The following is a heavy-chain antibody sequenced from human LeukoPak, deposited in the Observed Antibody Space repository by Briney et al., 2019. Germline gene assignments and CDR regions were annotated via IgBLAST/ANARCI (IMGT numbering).Heavy chain of an antibody. J-gene: IGHJ4*02. D-gene: IGHD6-13*01. V-gene: IGHV4-39*01. Sequence: SETLSLTCTVSGGSISSSSYYWGWIRQPPGKGLEWIGSIYYSGSTYYNPSLKSRVTISVDTSKNQFSLKLSSVTAADTAVYYCATYTSSWYGRFGYWGQGTLVTVSS. CDR3: ATYTSSWYGRFGY. CDR1: GGSISSSSYY. CDR2: IYYSGST.